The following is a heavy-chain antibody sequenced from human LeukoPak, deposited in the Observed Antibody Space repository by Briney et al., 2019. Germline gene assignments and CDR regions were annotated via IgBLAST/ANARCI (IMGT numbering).Heavy chain of an antibody. CDR3: AREVGGYDSSGGIDY. D-gene: IGHD3-22*01. Sequence: GGSLRLSCAASGFTFSSYGMHWVRQAPGKGLEWVAVIWYDGSNKYYADSVKGRFTISRDNSKNTLYLQMNSLRAEDTAVNYCAREVGGYDSSGGIDYWGQGTLVTVSS. J-gene: IGHJ4*02. CDR1: GFTFSSYG. V-gene: IGHV3-33*01. CDR2: IWYDGSNK.